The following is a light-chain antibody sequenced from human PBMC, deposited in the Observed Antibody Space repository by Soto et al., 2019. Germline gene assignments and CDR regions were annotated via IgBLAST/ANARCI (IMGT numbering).Light chain of an antibody. V-gene: IGKV1-5*03. CDR3: QQYNSYAWT. CDR2: KAS. CDR1: QSISSW. J-gene: IGKJ1*01. Sequence: DIQMTQSPSTLSASVGDRVTITCRASQSISSWLAWYQQKPGKAPKLLIYKASSLESGVPSRFSSSGSGTEFPLTISSLKPDDFATYYCQQYNSYAWTLGQGTKVEIK.